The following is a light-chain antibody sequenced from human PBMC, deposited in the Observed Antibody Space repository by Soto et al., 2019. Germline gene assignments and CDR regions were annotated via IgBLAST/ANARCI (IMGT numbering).Light chain of an antibody. Sequence: DSQVTQSPSPVSECVVDRVTFTCRASQSISSWLAWYQQKPGKAPQYLIQSASTLASGVPSRFSGSGSGTDFILTINNLQPEDVATDYCLKVNSFPRKFDQGNKGDI. CDR2: SAS. J-gene: IGKJ1*01. V-gene: IGKV1-12*01. CDR1: QSISSW. CDR3: LKVNSFPRK.